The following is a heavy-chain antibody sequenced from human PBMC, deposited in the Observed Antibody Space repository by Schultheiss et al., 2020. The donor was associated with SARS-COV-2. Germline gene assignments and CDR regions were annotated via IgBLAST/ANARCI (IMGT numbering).Heavy chain of an antibody. V-gene: IGHV1-2*02. CDR1: GYTFTGYY. CDR2: INPSGGT. D-gene: IGHD3-16*01. Sequence: ASVKVSCKASGYTFTGYYMHWVRQAPGQGLEWMGIINPSGGTNYAQKFQGRVTMTRDTSISTAYMELSRLRSDDTAVYYCASPGASRFGPHDYWGQGTLVTVSS. J-gene: IGHJ4*02. CDR3: ASPGASRFGPHDY.